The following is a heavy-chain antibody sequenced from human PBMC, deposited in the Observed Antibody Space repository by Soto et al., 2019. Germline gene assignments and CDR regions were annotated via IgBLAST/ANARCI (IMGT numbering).Heavy chain of an antibody. CDR1: GFTFSSYG. D-gene: IGHD1-26*01. CDR3: ARGAHTGGYGMDV. V-gene: IGHV3-33*01. Sequence: QVQLVESGGGVVQPGRSLRLSCAASGFTFSSYGMHWVRQAPGKGLEWVAVIWYDGSNKYYADSVKGRFTISRDNSKNTLNREMNSLRAEDTAVYYCARGAHTGGYGMDVWGQGTTVTVSS. CDR2: IWYDGSNK. J-gene: IGHJ6*02.